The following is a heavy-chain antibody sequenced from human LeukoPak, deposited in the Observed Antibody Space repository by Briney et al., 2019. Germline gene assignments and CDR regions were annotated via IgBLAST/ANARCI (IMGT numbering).Heavy chain of an antibody. V-gene: IGHV1-24*01. Sequence: GASVKVSCKVSGYTLTELSMHWVRQAPGKGLEWMGGFDPEDGETIYAQKFQGRVTMTEDTSTDTAYMELSSLRSEDTAVYYCATDYGDQYALDYWGQGTLVTVSS. CDR3: ATDYGDQYALDY. J-gene: IGHJ4*02. CDR2: FDPEDGET. D-gene: IGHD4-17*01. CDR1: GYTLTELS.